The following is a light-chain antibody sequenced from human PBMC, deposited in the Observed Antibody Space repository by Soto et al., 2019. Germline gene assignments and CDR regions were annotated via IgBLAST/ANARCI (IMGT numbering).Light chain of an antibody. CDR3: QHYSTWLWT. J-gene: IGKJ1*01. Sequence: EIVMTQSPATLSVSPGERATLSCRASQSVSGKLAWFQQKPGQPPRLLIYDTSTRATGIPARFSGSGSGTEYTLTISSLQSEDFAVYYCQHYSTWLWTFGQGTKVEIE. CDR2: DTS. V-gene: IGKV3-15*01. CDR1: QSVSGK.